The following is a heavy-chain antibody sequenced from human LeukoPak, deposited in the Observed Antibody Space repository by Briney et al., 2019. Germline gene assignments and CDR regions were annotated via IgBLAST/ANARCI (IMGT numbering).Heavy chain of an antibody. CDR2: INTNTGNP. CDR1: GYTFTSYY. J-gene: IGHJ4*02. V-gene: IGHV7-4-1*02. D-gene: IGHD5-24*01. CDR3: ATNGYNYYFDY. Sequence: GASVKVSCKASGYTFTSYYMHWVRQAPGQGLEWMGWINTNTGNPTYAQGFTGRFVFSLDTSVSTAYLQISSLKAEDTAVYYCATNGYNYYFDYWGQGTLVTVSS.